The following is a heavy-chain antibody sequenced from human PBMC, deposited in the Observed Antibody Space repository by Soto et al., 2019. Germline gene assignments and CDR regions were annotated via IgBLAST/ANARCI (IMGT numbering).Heavy chain of an antibody. CDR3: ARDQWATYYYGSELMKTPPGY. J-gene: IGHJ4*02. CDR2: IWYDGSNK. CDR1: GFPFSSYG. D-gene: IGHD3-10*01. V-gene: IGHV3-33*01. Sequence: GGSLRLSCAASGFPFSSYGMHWVRQAPGKGLEWVAVIWYDGSNKYYADSVKGRFTISRDNSKNTLYLQMNSLRAEDTAVYYCARDQWATYYYGSELMKTPPGYWGQGTLVTVSS.